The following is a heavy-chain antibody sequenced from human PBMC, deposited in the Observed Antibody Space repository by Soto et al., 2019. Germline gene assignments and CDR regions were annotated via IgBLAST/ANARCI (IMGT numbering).Heavy chain of an antibody. CDR3: ARDDHPYYYDSSGYDY. J-gene: IGHJ4*02. CDR2: IIPIFGTA. Sequence: SVKVSCKASGGTFSSYAISWVRQAPGQGLEWMGGIIPIFGTANYAQKFQGRVTITADESTSTAYMELSSLRSEDTAVYHCARDDHPYYYDSSGYDYWGQGTLVTVSS. D-gene: IGHD3-22*01. CDR1: GGTFSSYA. V-gene: IGHV1-69*13.